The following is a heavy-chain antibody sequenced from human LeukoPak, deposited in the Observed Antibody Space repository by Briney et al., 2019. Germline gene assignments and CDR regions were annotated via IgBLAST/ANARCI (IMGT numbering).Heavy chain of an antibody. J-gene: IGHJ4*02. D-gene: IGHD5-18*01. V-gene: IGHV1-69*13. Sequence: SVKVSCKASGGTFSSYAISWVRQAPGQGLEWMGGIIPIFGTANYAQKFQGRVTITADESTSTAYMELSSLRSEDTAVYYCARRFGYSYGSIGYWGQGTLVTVSS. CDR2: IIPIFGTA. CDR1: GGTFSSYA. CDR3: ARRFGYSYGSIGY.